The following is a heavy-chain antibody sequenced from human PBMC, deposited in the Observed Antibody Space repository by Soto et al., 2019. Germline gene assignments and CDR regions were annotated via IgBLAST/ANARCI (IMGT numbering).Heavy chain of an antibody. J-gene: IGHJ6*02. Sequence: PEKGLEWMGGIIPIFGTANYAQKFQGRVTITADESTSTAYMELSSLGSEDTAVYYCARDIGDEQVGFFDWLTGTEVWG. D-gene: IGHD3-9*01. CDR3: ARDIGDEQVGFFDWLTGTEV. V-gene: IGHV1-69*01. CDR2: IIPIFGTA.